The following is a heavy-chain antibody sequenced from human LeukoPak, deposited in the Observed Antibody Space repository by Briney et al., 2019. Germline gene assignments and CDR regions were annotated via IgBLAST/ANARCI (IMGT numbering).Heavy chain of an antibody. Sequence: SETLSLTCTVSGGSISSYYWSWIRQPPGKGLEWIGYIYYSGSTNYNPSLKSRVTMSVDTSKSQFSLNLNSVTAADTAVYYCARHQRGNSDAFNIWGQGTMVTVSS. CDR2: IYYSGST. J-gene: IGHJ3*02. D-gene: IGHD4-23*01. CDR1: GGSISSYY. V-gene: IGHV4-59*01. CDR3: ARHQRGNSDAFNI.